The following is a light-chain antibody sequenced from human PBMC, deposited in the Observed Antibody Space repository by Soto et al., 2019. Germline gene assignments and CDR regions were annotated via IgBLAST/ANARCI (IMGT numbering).Light chain of an antibody. J-gene: IGKJ4*01. Sequence: DIQMTQSPSSLSASVGDRVTITCRASQSISRYLNWYQQKPGKAPKLLIYGASSLQSGVPSRFSGGGSGTDFTLTISSLQPEDYATYYCQQSYNTPPLTFGGGTKVDFK. CDR1: QSISRY. V-gene: IGKV1-39*01. CDR2: GAS. CDR3: QQSYNTPPLT.